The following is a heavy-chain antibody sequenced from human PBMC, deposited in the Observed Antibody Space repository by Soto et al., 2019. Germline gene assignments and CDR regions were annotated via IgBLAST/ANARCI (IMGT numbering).Heavy chain of an antibody. V-gene: IGHV3-9*01. J-gene: IGHJ4*02. CDR1: GFRFDDYA. Sequence: GGSLRLSCRASGFRFDDYAMHWVRQAPGKGLEWVAGIIWNSEAIDYAESVRGRFTISRDNAENSVFLQMDSLSPEDTALYYCTRDDQGIATSGTPILGSWGQGTPVTVSS. CDR3: TRDDQGIATSGTPILGS. CDR2: IIWNSEAI. D-gene: IGHD6-13*01.